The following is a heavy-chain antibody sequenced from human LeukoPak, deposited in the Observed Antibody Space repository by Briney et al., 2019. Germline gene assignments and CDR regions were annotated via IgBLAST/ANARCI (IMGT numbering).Heavy chain of an antibody. Sequence: PGGSLRLSCAASGFTFGSYAMTWVRQAPGKGLEWVSVITGSESSTYYADSVRGRFTISRDNTKNTLYLKMNSLRADDTAVYYCAKHRGSGVAGTGGVESWGQGTLVTVSS. CDR1: GFTFGSYA. V-gene: IGHV3-23*01. CDR3: AKHRGSGVAGTGGVES. CDR2: ITGSESST. J-gene: IGHJ4*02. D-gene: IGHD6-19*01.